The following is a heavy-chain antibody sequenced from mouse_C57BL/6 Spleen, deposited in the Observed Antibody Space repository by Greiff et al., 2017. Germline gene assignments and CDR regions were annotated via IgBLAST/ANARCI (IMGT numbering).Heavy chain of an antibody. Sequence: QVQLQQPGAELVKPGASVKLSCKASGYTFTSYWMQWVKQRPGQGLEWIGEIDPSDSYTNYNQKFKGKATLTVDTSSSTAYMQLSSLTSEDSAVYYCARGDITTVVDNHFDVWGTGTTVTVSS. D-gene: IGHD1-1*01. V-gene: IGHV1-50*01. CDR3: ARGDITTVVDNHFDV. CDR2: IDPSDSYT. J-gene: IGHJ1*03. CDR1: GYTFTSYW.